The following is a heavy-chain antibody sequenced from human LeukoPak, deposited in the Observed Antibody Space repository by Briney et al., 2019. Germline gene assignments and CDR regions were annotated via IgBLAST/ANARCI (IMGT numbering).Heavy chain of an antibody. V-gene: IGHV3-23*01. CDR3: AKDARDVTGSVTAHDYYFYMDV. Sequence: LPGRCLRLSWAASGFTLISTATGWVRQPPGKWREWVSAISESGATTYYPDTVKGRFSISKNHSHNTLVLQMNSLTAKDTAVYFCAKDARDVTGSVTAHDYYFYMDVWGKGTTVTVSS. J-gene: IGHJ6*03. D-gene: IGHD2-21*02. CDR1: GFTLISTA. CDR2: ISESGATT.